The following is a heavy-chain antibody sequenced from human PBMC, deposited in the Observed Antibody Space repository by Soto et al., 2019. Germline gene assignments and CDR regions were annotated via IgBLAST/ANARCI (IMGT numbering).Heavy chain of an antibody. CDR1: GFTFSNAW. J-gene: IGHJ5*02. CDR2: IKSKTDGGTT. CDR3: TTDENSSSSNWFDP. D-gene: IGHD6-13*01. Sequence: GGSLRLSCAASGFTFSNAWMSWVRQAPGKGLEWVGRIKSKTDGGTTDYAAPVKGRFTISRDDSKNTLYLQMNSLKTEDTAVYYCTTDENSSSSNWFDPWGQGTLVTVSS. V-gene: IGHV3-15*01.